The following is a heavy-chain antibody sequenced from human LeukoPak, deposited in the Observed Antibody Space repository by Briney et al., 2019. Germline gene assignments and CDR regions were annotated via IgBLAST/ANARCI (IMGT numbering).Heavy chain of an antibody. CDR3: ARGHSSSSGFDY. V-gene: IGHV1-8*01. CDR2: MNPNSGNT. Sequence: ASVKVSCKASGYTFTSYDINWVRQATGQGLEWMGWMNPNSGNTGYAQKFQGRVTMTRNTSISTAYMELSSLRSEDTAVYYCARGHSSSSGFDYWGQGTLVTVSS. D-gene: IGHD6-13*01. J-gene: IGHJ4*02. CDR1: GYTFTSYD.